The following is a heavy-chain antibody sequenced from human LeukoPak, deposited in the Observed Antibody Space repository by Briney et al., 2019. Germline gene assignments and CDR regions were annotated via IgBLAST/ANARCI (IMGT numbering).Heavy chain of an antibody. Sequence: GASVKVSCKASGYTFTSYYMHWVRQAPGQGLEWMGIINPSGGSTSYAQKFQGRVTMTRDTSTSTVYMELSSLRSEDTAVYYCASYSMVRGVIAQNDYWGQGTLVTVSS. CDR2: INPSGGST. V-gene: IGHV1-46*01. D-gene: IGHD3-10*01. CDR3: ASYSMVRGVIAQNDY. J-gene: IGHJ4*02. CDR1: GYTFTSYY.